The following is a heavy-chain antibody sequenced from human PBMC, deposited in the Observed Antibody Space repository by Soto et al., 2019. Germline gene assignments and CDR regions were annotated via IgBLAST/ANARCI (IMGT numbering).Heavy chain of an antibody. Sequence: VQLVQSGAEVKKPGASVQVSCRASGYTFTGYYMPWGRQAPGQGLEWMGWINPNSGGTNYAQKLQGRVTMTRDTSISTAYMELSRLRSDDTVVYYCASLIQAVAQYDYWGQGTLVTVSS. CDR1: GYTFTGYY. CDR3: ASLIQAVAQYDY. V-gene: IGHV1-2*02. J-gene: IGHJ4*02. D-gene: IGHD6-19*01. CDR2: INPNSGGT.